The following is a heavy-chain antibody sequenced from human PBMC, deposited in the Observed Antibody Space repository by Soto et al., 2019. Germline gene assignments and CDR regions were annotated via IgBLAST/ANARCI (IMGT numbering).Heavy chain of an antibody. CDR1: GAAISSGDSY. Sequence: SETLSLTCAVSGAAISSGDSYWSWIRQRPGKGLEWIGYIFHTGSTYYNPSLKRRVTISLDSSKNQFSLKLTSATAADTAAYFRAREPYCTSAPCFLHFDSWGQGSLGTASP. J-gene: IGHJ4*02. V-gene: IGHV4-31*11. CDR2: IFHTGST. D-gene: IGHD2-8*02. CDR3: AREPYCTSAPCFLHFDS.